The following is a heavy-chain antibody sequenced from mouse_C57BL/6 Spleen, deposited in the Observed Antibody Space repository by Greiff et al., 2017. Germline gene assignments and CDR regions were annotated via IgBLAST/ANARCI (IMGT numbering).Heavy chain of an antibody. CDR1: GYAFTNYL. D-gene: IGHD1-1*01. V-gene: IGHV1-54*01. Sequence: QVQLQQSGAELVRPGTSVKVSCKASGYAFTNYLIEWVKQRPGQGLEWIGVINPGSGGTNYNEKFKGKATLTADKSSSTAYMQLSSLTSEDSAVYFCARAGGSRNYWGQGTTRTVSS. J-gene: IGHJ2*01. CDR3: ARAGGSRNY. CDR2: INPGSGGT.